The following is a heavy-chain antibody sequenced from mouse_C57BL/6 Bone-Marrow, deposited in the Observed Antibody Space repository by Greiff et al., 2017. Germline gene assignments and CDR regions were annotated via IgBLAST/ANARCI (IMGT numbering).Heavy chain of an antibody. J-gene: IGHJ2*01. D-gene: IGHD2-1*01. CDR3: ARIYYGVLNYFDY. Sequence: QVQLQQSGAELARPGASVKLSCKASGYTFTSYGISWVKQRTGQGLEWIGEIYPRYGNTYYNEKFKGKATLTADKSSSTAYMELRSRTSEDSAVYVWARIYYGVLNYFDYWGQGTTLTVSS. CDR1: GYTFTSYG. V-gene: IGHV1-81*01. CDR2: IYPRYGNT.